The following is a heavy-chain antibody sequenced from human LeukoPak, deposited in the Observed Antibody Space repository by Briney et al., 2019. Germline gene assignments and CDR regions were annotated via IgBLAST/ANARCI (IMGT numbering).Heavy chain of an antibody. CDR3: ARDATVVNYFDY. Sequence: KAGGSLRLSCAASGFTFSSYSMSWVRQAPGKGLEWVSSISSSSSYIYYADSVKGRFTISRDNAKNSLYLQMNSLRAEATAVYYCARDATVVNYFDYWGQGTLVTVSS. D-gene: IGHD4-23*01. CDR1: GFTFSSYS. V-gene: IGHV3-21*01. CDR2: ISSSSSYI. J-gene: IGHJ4*02.